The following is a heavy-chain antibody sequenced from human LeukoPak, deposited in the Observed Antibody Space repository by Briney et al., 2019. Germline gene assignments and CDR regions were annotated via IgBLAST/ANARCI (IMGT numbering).Heavy chain of an antibody. D-gene: IGHD6-19*01. Sequence: SETLSLTCAVYGGSFSGYYWSWIRQPPGKGLEWIGEINHSGSTNYNPSLKSRVTISVDTSKNQFSLKLSSVTAADTAVYYCARGAGIAVAGPLDYWGQGTLVTVSS. V-gene: IGHV4-34*01. J-gene: IGHJ4*02. CDR1: GGSFSGYY. CDR3: ARGAGIAVAGPLDY. CDR2: INHSGST.